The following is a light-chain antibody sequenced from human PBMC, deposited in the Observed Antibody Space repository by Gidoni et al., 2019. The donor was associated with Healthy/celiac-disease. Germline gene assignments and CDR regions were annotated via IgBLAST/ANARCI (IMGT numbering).Light chain of an antibody. CDR1: SSDVGGYNY. CDR3: SSYAGSNNWV. CDR2: EVS. Sequence: QSALTQPPSASGYPGQSVTISCTGTSSDVGGYNYVSGYQQHPGKAPKLMIYEVSKRPSGVPDRFSGSKSGNTASLTVSGLQAEDEADYYCSSYAGSNNWVFGGGTKLTVL. V-gene: IGLV2-8*01. J-gene: IGLJ3*02.